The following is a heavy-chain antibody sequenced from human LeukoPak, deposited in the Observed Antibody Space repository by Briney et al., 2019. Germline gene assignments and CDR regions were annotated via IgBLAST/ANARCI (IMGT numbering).Heavy chain of an antibody. V-gene: IGHV4-30-2*01. CDR1: GGSISSGGYS. CDR3: ARDHLYGDYVMDV. CDR2: IYHSGST. J-gene: IGHJ6*02. D-gene: IGHD4-17*01. Sequence: PSDTLSLTCAVSGGSISSGGYSWSWIRQPPGRGLEWIEYIYHSGSTYYNPSLKSRVTISVDRSKNQFSLKLSSVTAADTAVYYCARDHLYGDYVMDVWGQGTTVTVSS.